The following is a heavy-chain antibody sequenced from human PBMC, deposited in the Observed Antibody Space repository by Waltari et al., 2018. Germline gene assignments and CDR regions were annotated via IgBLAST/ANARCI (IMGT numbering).Heavy chain of an antibody. J-gene: IGHJ3*02. CDR2: IKQDGSEK. CDR1: GFTFSSYW. Sequence: EVQLVESGGGLVQPGGSLRLSCAASGFTFSSYWMSWVRQAPGKGLEWVANIKQDGSEKYYVDSVKGRFTISRDNAKNSLYLQMNSLRAEDTAVYYCARARITMVRGVTLEAFDIWGQGTMVTVSS. D-gene: IGHD3-10*01. V-gene: IGHV3-7*01. CDR3: ARARITMVRGVTLEAFDI.